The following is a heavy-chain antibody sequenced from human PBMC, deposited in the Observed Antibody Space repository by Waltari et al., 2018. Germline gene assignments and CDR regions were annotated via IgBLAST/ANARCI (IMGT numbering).Heavy chain of an antibody. V-gene: IGHV3-66*02. CDR1: GFALRRHY. D-gene: IGHD4-17*01. CDR3: AREWAGFGDYGIDY. CDR2: IYAGGST. J-gene: IGHJ4*02. Sequence: EVQLVASGGALVQPGGSLTLSCAASGFALRRHYMSWVRQAPRKGLEWISVIYAGGSTYYADSVKGRFTISRDNSKNMLFLQMNSLRPEDTAMYFCAREWAGFGDYGIDYWGQGSLVTVSS.